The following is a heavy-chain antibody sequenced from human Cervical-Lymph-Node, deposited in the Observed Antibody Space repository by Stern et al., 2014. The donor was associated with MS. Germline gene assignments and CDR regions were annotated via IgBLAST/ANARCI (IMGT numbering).Heavy chain of an antibody. CDR3: ARGPYCSSTSCYTNGYHFYGLDV. V-gene: IGHV1-18*01. Sequence: VQLVESGAEVKKPGASVKVSCKASGYTFTSFGISWVRRAPGQGLEWMGWISGYNGDTNYPQRFQGRVILTADTSTSTAYMDLTNLRSDDTAMYFCARGPYCSSTSCYTNGYHFYGLDVWGQGTTVTVSS. D-gene: IGHD2-2*02. CDR2: ISGYNGDT. J-gene: IGHJ6*02. CDR1: GYTFTSFG.